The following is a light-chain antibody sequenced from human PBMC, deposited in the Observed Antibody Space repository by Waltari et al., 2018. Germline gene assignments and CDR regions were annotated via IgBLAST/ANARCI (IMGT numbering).Light chain of an antibody. CDR3: QQYNSYPYT. CDR1: QSISSW. V-gene: IGKV1-5*03. Sequence: DIQMTQSPSTLSASVGDRVTITCRASQSISSWLAWYQQKPGKVPKLLIYQASGLQSGVPSRFSGSGSGTEFTLTISGLQPDDFATYYCQQYNSYPYTFGQGTKLEI. J-gene: IGKJ2*01. CDR2: QAS.